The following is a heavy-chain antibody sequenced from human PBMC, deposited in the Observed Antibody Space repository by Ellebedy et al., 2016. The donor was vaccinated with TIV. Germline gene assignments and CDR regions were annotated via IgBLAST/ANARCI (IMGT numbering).Heavy chain of an antibody. CDR1: GYTFTSYY. CDR2: INPSDGST. V-gene: IGHV1-46*01. Sequence: ASVKVSXKASGYTFTSYYMNWVRQAPGQGLDWMGIINPSDGSTSSAQKFQGRVTMTRDTSTSTVYMELSSLRSEDTAVYYCARDRASDYWGQGTLVTVSS. J-gene: IGHJ4*02. CDR3: ARDRASDY. D-gene: IGHD3-10*01.